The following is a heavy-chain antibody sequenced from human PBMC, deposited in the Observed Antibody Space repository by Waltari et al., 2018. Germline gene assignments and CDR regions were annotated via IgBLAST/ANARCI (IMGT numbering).Heavy chain of an antibody. V-gene: IGHV4-4*07. J-gene: IGHJ3*02. CDR1: GGSMSSYY. Sequence: QVQLQESGPGLVKPSETLSLTCSVSGGSMSSYYWSWIRQPAGKGLEWIGRIYPSGGTNYNPSLKSRVTISVDTSKNQFSLKLSSVTAADTAVYYCARVPYYYGSGSYRAFDIWGQGTMVTVSS. CDR2: IYPSGGT. CDR3: ARVPYYYGSGSYRAFDI. D-gene: IGHD3-10*01.